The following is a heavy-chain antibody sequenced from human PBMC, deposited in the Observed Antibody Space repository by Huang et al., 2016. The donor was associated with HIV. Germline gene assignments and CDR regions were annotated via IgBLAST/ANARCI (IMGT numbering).Heavy chain of an antibody. CDR1: GGSIRSDNYY. J-gene: IGHJ4*02. D-gene: IGHD3-10*01. CDR3: ARLPGSITMIRGVITDPY. CDR2: IYYSGST. V-gene: IGHV4-39*01. Sequence: QLQLQESGPGLVKPSETLSLTCTVSGGSIRSDNYYWGWISQPPGKGLEWIGRIYYSGSTDDNPSHKSRVTITVDTAKNQFSLKMRSVTAADTAVYYCARLPGSITMIRGVITDPYWGQGTLVTVSS.